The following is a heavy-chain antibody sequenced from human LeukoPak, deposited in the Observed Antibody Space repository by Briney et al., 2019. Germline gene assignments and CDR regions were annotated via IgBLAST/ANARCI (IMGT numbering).Heavy chain of an antibody. D-gene: IGHD3-22*01. J-gene: IGHJ4*02. V-gene: IGHV4-31*11. CDR1: GGSFSGYY. Sequence: SETLSLTCAVYGGSFSGYYWSWIRQHPGKGLEWIGYIYYSGSTYNNPSLKSRVTISVDAAKNQVSLKLSSVTAADTAVYYCARGGQRYDSSGLVLYYWGQGTLVTVSS. CDR2: IYYSGST. CDR3: ARGGQRYDSSGLVLYY.